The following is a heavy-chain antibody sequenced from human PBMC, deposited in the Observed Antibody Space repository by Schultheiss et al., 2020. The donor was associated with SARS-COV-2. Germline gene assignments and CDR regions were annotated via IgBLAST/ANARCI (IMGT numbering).Heavy chain of an antibody. V-gene: IGHV3-7*03. CDR2: IKQDGSEK. CDR1: GFTFSSYW. J-gene: IGHJ4*02. Sequence: GESLKISCAASGFTFSSYWMSWVRQAPGKGLEWVANIKQDGSEKYYVDSVKGRFTISRDNAKNSLYLQMNSLRAEDTAVYYCARDRSTGAVGATTFAYWGQGTLVTVSS. D-gene: IGHD1-26*01. CDR3: ARDRSTGAVGATTFAY.